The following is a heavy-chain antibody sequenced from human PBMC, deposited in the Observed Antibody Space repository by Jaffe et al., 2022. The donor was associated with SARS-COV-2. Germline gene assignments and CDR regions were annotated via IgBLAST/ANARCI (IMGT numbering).Heavy chain of an antibody. CDR3: ARKVVGARTSAFDI. V-gene: IGHV3-72*01. J-gene: IGHJ3*02. Sequence: EVQLVESGGGLVQPGGSLRLSCGVSGFTLSDYYIDWARQAPGKGLEWVGRSRDKAHSYTTEYAASVKGRFTISRHDSENSLYLQMNSLKTEDTAVYYCARKVVGARTSAFDIWGQGTMVTVSS. CDR1: GFTLSDYY. CDR2: SRDKAHSYTT. D-gene: IGHD2-15*01.